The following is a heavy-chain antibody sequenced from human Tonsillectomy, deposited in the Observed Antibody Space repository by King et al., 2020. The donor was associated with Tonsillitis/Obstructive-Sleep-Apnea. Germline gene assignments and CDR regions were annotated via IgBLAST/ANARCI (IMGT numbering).Heavy chain of an antibody. CDR1: GGSVSSSSYY. D-gene: IGHD3-10*01. Sequence: QLQESGPGLVKPSETLSLTCTVSGGSVSSSSYYWSWIRQPPGKGLEWIGYIYYSGSTNYNPSLKSRVTISVDTSKNQFSLKLSSVTAADTAVYYCAREGEGLMVQGVIAPDYWGQGTLVTVSS. CDR3: AREGEGLMVQGVIAPDY. V-gene: IGHV4-61*01. CDR2: IYYSGST. J-gene: IGHJ4*02.